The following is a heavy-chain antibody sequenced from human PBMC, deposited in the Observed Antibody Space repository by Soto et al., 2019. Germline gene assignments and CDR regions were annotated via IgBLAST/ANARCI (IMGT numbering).Heavy chain of an antibody. CDR2: ISTDGTEK. J-gene: IGHJ3*02. Sequence: GGSLRLSCVASGFTFSSYVIHWVRQAPGKGLEWVALISTDGTEKHYPGSGRGRFTISRDNSKNTLYLQMNSLRTEDTVVYYCVKDGGTLPTVVNYPFDIWGQLTKVTVSS. CDR1: GFTFSSYV. D-gene: IGHD3-16*01. V-gene: IGHV3-30*14. CDR3: VKDGGTLPTVVNYPFDI.